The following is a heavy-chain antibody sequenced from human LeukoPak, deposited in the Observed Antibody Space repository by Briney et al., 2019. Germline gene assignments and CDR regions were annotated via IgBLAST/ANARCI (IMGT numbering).Heavy chain of an antibody. V-gene: IGHV1-8*03. D-gene: IGHD3-3*01. Sequence: ASVKVSCKASGYTFTSYDINWVRQATGQGLKWMGWINPNSGNTGYAQKFQGRVTITRNTSISTAYMELSSLRSEDTAVYYCARGPLRFLEWSTRGYMDVWGKGTTVTVSS. CDR2: INPNSGNT. CDR3: ARGPLRFLEWSTRGYMDV. CDR1: GYTFTSYD. J-gene: IGHJ6*03.